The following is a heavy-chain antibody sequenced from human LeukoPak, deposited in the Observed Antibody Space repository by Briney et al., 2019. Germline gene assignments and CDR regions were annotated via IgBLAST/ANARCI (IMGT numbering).Heavy chain of an antibody. CDR3: ARRSAYSSSWYSFAQFDY. D-gene: IGHD6-13*01. J-gene: IGHJ4*02. CDR1: GYIFTSYW. V-gene: IGHV5-51*01. Sequence: ASLQISCQGSGYIFTSYWIGCVRQLPGKGLEWMGIIYPGDSDTRNSPSFQGQVTISADKSISTAYLQWSSLKASDTAMYYCARRSAYSSSWYSFAQFDYWGQGTLVTVSS. CDR2: IYPGDSDT.